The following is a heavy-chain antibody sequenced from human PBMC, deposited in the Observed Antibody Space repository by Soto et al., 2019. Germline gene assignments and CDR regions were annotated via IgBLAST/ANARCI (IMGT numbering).Heavy chain of an antibody. Sequence: ASVKVSCKASGGTFSSCAISWVRQAPGQGLEWMGGIIPIFGTANYAQKFQGRVTITADESTSTAYMELSSLRSEDTAVYYCARGDTVVVAAIPRYYGMDVWGQGTTVTAP. CDR1: GGTFSSCA. CDR3: ARGDTVVVAAIPRYYGMDV. D-gene: IGHD2-15*01. CDR2: IIPIFGTA. J-gene: IGHJ6*02. V-gene: IGHV1-69*13.